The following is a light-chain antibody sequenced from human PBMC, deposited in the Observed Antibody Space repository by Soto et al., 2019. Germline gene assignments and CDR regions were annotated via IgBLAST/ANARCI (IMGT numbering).Light chain of an antibody. CDR2: SAS. CDR3: QQSSTSPPVA. V-gene: IGKV1-39*01. Sequence: DIQMTQSPSSLSASVGDRVTITCRASQTISTYLNWYQQKPGKAPNLLIYSASTLQTGVPSRFSGSGSGTDFTLTITSLQPEDFATYYCQQSSTSPPVAFGGGTKVEIK. CDR1: QTISTY. J-gene: IGKJ4*01.